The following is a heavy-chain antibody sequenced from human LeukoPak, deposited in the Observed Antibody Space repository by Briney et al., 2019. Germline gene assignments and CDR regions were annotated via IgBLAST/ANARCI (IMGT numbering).Heavy chain of an antibody. CDR3: AREVGASHGWFVP. D-gene: IGHD1-26*01. Sequence: PSETLSLTCTVSGDSVSRGSYYWSWIRQPPGKGLEWIGYIFYSGSTTYNPSLKSRVTISIDASKNQFSLKVSSVTAADTAVYYCAREVGASHGWFVPWGQATLVTVSS. CDR2: IFYSGST. J-gene: IGHJ5*02. V-gene: IGHV4-61*01. CDR1: GDSVSRGSYY.